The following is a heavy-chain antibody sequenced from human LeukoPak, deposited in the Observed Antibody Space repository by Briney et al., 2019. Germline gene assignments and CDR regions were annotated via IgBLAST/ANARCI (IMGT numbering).Heavy chain of an antibody. CDR3: ARYVWGSYPTFEDY. D-gene: IGHD3-16*02. V-gene: IGHV4-30-4*02. J-gene: IGHJ4*02. CDR2: IYYSGST. Sequence: SETLSLTCTVSGGSISSGDYYRSWIRQPPGKGLEWIGYIYYSGSTYYNPSLKSRVTISVDTSKNQFSLKLSSVTAADTAVYYCARYVWGSYPTFEDYWGQGTLVTVSS. CDR1: GGSISSGDYY.